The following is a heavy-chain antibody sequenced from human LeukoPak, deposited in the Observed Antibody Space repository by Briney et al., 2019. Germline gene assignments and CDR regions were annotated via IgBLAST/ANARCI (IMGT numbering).Heavy chain of an antibody. J-gene: IGHJ4*02. Sequence: PGGSLRLSCAVSGLTFSDYYMSWTRQAPGKGPELVSYISPSGSSIFYVDSVKGRFTISRDNAKNSLYLQMNSLRAEDTAVYYCARSPSGGYNYGYWGQGTLVTVSS. CDR3: ARSPSGGYNYGY. CDR2: ISPSGSSI. V-gene: IGHV3-11*04. CDR1: GLTFSDYY. D-gene: IGHD5-24*01.